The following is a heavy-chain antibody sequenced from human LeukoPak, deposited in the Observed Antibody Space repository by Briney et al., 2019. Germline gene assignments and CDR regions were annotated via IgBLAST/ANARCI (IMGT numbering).Heavy chain of an antibody. J-gene: IGHJ4*02. CDR2: INSDGSST. V-gene: IGHV3-74*03. CDR1: GFTFSSYW. Sequence: GGSLRLSCAASGFTFSSYWMHWVRQAPGKGLVWVSRINSDGSSTTYADSVKGRFTISRDNAKNTLYLQMNSLRPEDTAVNYCARDVDYHATSECFDYWGQGPLVTVSS. D-gene: IGHD1-26*01. CDR3: ARDVDYHATSECFDY.